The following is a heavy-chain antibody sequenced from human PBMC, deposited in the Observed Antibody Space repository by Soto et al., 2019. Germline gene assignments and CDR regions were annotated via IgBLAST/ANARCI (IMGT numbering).Heavy chain of an antibody. CDR2: ISGSGGNS. CDR1: GFTFSSCA. Sequence: EVQVLESGGGSVQPGGSLRLSCAASGFTFSSCAMSWVRQAPGKGLEWVSGISGSGGNSYSADSVRGRITISRDNPKNTLYLQMNSLRAEDTAVYYCATSPYSSGRYLGDYWGQGTLVTVSS. J-gene: IGHJ4*02. D-gene: IGHD6-19*01. V-gene: IGHV3-23*01. CDR3: ATSPYSSGRYLGDY.